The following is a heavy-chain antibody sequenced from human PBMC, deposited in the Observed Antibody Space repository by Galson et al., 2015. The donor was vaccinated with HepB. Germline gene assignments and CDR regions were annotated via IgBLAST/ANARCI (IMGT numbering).Heavy chain of an antibody. D-gene: IGHD3-22*01. CDR3: ARHSRRVSYDRSLIDY. V-gene: IGHV5-51*01. CDR1: GYSFTSYW. Sequence: QSGAEVKKPGESLKISCKGSGYSFTSYWIGWVRQMPGKGLEWMGFIYPGDSDTRYSPSFQGQVTISVDKSISTAYLQWSRLKASDTAMYYCARHSRRVSYDRSLIDYWGQGTLVTVSS. CDR2: IYPGDSDT. J-gene: IGHJ4*02.